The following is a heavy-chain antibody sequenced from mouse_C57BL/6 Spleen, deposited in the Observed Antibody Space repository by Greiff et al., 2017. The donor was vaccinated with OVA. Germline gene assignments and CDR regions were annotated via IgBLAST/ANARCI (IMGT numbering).Heavy chain of an antibody. J-gene: IGHJ1*03. V-gene: IGHV1-69*01. CDR1: GYTFTSYW. CDR2: IDPSDSYT. CDR3: AKSGKGDFDV. D-gene: IGHD4-1*01. Sequence: QVQLQQPGAELVMPGASVKLSCKASGYTFTSYWMHWVKQRPGQGLEWIGEIDPSDSYTNYNQKFKGKSTLTVDKSSSTAYMQLSSLTSEDSAVYYCAKSGKGDFDVWGTGTTVTVSS.